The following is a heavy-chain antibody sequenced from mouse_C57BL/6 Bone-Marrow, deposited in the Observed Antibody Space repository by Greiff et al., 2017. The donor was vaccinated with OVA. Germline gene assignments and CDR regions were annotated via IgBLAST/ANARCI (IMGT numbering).Heavy chain of an antibody. Sequence: VQLQQSGPELVKPGASVKISCKASGYAFSSSWMNWVKQRHGKGLEWIGRIYPGDGDTNYNGKLKGKATLTADKSSSTAYMQLSSLTSEDSAVYFCAREDDYYWYFDVWGTGTTVTVSS. J-gene: IGHJ1*03. CDR2: IYPGDGDT. V-gene: IGHV1-82*01. CDR3: AREDDYYWYFDV. D-gene: IGHD2-4*01. CDR1: GYAFSSSW.